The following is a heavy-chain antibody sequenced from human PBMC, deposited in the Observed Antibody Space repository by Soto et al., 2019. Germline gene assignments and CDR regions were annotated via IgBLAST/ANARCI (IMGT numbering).Heavy chain of an antibody. V-gene: IGHV5-51*01. CDR3: ARGSSWYRAFDI. D-gene: IGHD6-13*01. J-gene: IGHJ3*02. CDR1: GYSFTSYW. CDR2: IYPGDSDT. Sequence: GDSLTISCKGSGYSFTSYWIVRVRQMPGKGLEWMGIIYPGDSDTRYSPSFQGQVTISADKSISTAYLQWSSLKASDTAMYYCARGSSWYRAFDIWGQGTMVTVSS.